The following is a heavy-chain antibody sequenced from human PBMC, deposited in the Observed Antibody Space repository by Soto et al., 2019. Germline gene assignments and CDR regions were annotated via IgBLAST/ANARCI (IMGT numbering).Heavy chain of an antibody. D-gene: IGHD2-2*02. J-gene: IGHJ3*02. Sequence: EVQLLESGGGLVQPGGSQRLSCAASGFTFSSYAMSWVRQAPGKGLEWVSAISGSGGSTYYADSVKGRFTISRDNSKNTLYLQRGSLRAEDTAVYYCAKDFLYDDAFDIWGQGTMVTVSS. CDR3: AKDFLYDDAFDI. CDR1: GFTFSSYA. CDR2: ISGSGGST. V-gene: IGHV3-23*01.